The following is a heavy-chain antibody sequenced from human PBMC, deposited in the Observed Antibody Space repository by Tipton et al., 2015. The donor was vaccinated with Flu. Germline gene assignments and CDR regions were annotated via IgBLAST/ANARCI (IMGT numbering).Heavy chain of an antibody. V-gene: IGHV4-4*07. CDR2: MYTGGST. Sequence: TLSLTCTVSGGSLSSYYWSWIRQPAGKGLEWIGRMYTGGSTNYNPSLKSRLTMSVDASKQQFSLKLSSMTAADTAVYYCARGSGSGTFMIFDLWGQGTLVTVSS. CDR3: ARGSGSGTFMIFDL. D-gene: IGHD3-10*01. J-gene: IGHJ4*02. CDR1: GGSLSSYY.